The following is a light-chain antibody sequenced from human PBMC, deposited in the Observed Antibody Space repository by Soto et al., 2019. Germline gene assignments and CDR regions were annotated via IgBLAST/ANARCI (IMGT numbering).Light chain of an antibody. V-gene: IGKV2-28*01. CDR3: MQGVQGRT. CDR1: QSLLYSNGQNY. CDR2: LGS. J-gene: IGKJ1*01. Sequence: DIVMTQSPLSLPVTPGESASISCRSSQSLLYSNGQNYLDWYVHKPGQSPQLLIYLGSTRASGVPDRFSGSGSGTDFTLKISRVEAEDIGVYDCMQGVQGRTFGQGTKVEIK.